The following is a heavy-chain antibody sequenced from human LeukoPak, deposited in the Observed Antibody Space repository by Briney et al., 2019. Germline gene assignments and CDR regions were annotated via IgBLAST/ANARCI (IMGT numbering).Heavy chain of an antibody. J-gene: IGHJ6*02. Sequence: GESLKISCKGSGYSFTSYWIGWVRQMPGKGLEWMGIIYPGDSDTRYSPSFQGQVTTSADKSISTAYLQWSSLKASDTAMYYCARRGAVAGYYYYYGMDVWGQGTTVTVSS. CDR1: GYSFTSYW. CDR2: IYPGDSDT. V-gene: IGHV5-51*01. CDR3: ARRGAVAGYYYYYGMDV. D-gene: IGHD6-19*01.